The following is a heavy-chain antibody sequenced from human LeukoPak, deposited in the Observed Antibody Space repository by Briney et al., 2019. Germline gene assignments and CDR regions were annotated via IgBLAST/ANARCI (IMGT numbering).Heavy chain of an antibody. J-gene: IGHJ4*02. CDR1: GYTFTGYY. V-gene: IGHV1-2*02. CDR3: ARGRIAADPLDY. Sequence: GASVKVSCKASGYTFTGYYMHWVRQAPGQGLEWMGWINPNSGGTNYAQKLQGRVTMTTDTSTSTAYMELRSLRSDDTAVYYCARGRIAADPLDYWGQGTLVTVSS. D-gene: IGHD6-25*01. CDR2: INPNSGGT.